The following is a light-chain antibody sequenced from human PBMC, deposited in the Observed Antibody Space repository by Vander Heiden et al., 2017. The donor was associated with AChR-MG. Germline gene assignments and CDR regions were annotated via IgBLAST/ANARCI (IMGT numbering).Light chain of an antibody. CDR1: QSISSY. Sequence: DIQMTQSPSSLSASVGDRVTITCRASQSISSYLNWYHQKPGTAPKLLIYAASSLQSGVPSRFSSSGSGTDFTLTISSLQPEDFATYYCQQSYSTPRTFGQGTKVEIK. J-gene: IGKJ1*01. CDR2: AAS. CDR3: QQSYSTPRT. V-gene: IGKV1-39*01.